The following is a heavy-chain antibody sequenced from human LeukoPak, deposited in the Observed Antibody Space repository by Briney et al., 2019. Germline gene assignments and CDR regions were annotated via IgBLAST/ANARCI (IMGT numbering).Heavy chain of an antibody. CDR2: ISYDGSNK. D-gene: IGHD3-22*01. J-gene: IGHJ1*01. Sequence: GRSLRLSCAASGFTFSSYAMHWVRQAPGKGLEWVAVISYDGSNKYYADSVKGRFTISRDNSKNTLYLQMNSLRAEDTAVYYCGRGYTYDSSGYSPRYFQHWGQGTLVTVS. CDR1: GFTFSSYA. CDR3: GRGYTYDSSGYSPRYFQH. V-gene: IGHV3-30-3*01.